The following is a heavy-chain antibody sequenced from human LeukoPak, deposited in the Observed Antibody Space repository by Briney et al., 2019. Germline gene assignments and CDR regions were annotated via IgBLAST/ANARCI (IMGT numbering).Heavy chain of an antibody. CDR3: AKDSGDGYNYDYFDY. V-gene: IGHV3-9*01. CDR1: GFTFDDYA. CDR2: ISRNSGSI. J-gene: IGHJ4*02. D-gene: IGHD5-24*01. Sequence: GGSLRLSCAASGFTFDDYAMHWVRQAPGKGLEWVSGISRNSGSIGYADSVKGRFTISRDNAKNSLYLQMNSLRAEDTALYYCAKDSGDGYNYDYFDYWGQGTLVTVSS.